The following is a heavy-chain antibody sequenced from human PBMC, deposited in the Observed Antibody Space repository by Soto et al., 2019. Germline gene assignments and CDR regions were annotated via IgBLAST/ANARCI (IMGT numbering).Heavy chain of an antibody. D-gene: IGHD3-16*01. CDR2: IIPIFGIK. CDR1: GGTFNTYA. Sequence: QMQLVQSGAEVKERGSSVKISCKTSGGTFNTYALTWVRQAPGQGLEWIGGIIPIFGIKNVAQRFQGRVTINADESLTTAYMEMTSLRSDDTAVYYCAKEAGDQWRQGTLVTVSS. CDR3: AKEAGDQ. V-gene: IGHV1-69*01. J-gene: IGHJ1*01.